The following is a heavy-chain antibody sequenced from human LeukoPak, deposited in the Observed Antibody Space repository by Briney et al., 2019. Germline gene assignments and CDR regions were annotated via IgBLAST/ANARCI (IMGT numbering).Heavy chain of an antibody. CDR1: GGTFSYYA. J-gene: IGHJ4*02. CDR3: ATDYTDYSLDY. CDR2: MNPNSGNT. Sequence: VASVKVSCKASGGTFSYYAINWVRQATGQGLEWMGWMNPNSGNTGYAQKFQGRVTMTRNTSISTAYMELSSLRYEDTAVYYCATDYTDYSLDYWGQGTLVTVSS. V-gene: IGHV1-8*02. D-gene: IGHD4-11*01.